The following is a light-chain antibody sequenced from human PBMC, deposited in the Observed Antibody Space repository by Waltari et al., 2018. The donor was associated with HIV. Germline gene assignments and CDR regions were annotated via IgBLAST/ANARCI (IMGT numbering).Light chain of an antibody. V-gene: IGKV3-20*01. Sequence: EIVLTQSPGTLSLSPGERATLSCRARQSVSSNYLAWYQQEPGQAPRLLIYAASSRATGIPDRFSGSGSGTDFTLTISRLEPEDFAVYYCQQYGSSPYTFGQGTNLEIK. J-gene: IGKJ2*01. CDR1: QSVSSNY. CDR3: QQYGSSPYT. CDR2: AAS.